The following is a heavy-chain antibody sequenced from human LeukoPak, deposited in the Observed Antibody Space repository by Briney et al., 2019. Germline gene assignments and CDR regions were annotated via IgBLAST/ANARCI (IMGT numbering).Heavy chain of an antibody. CDR2: INPNSGGT. CDR3: ARVTSLIVVVPAPFDP. V-gene: IGHV1-2*02. D-gene: IGHD2-2*01. Sequence: ASVKVSCKASGYTFTGYYMHWVRQAPGQGLEWMGWINPNSGGTNYAQKFQGRVTMTRDTSISTAYMELSRLRSDDTAVYYCARVTSLIVVVPAPFDPRGQGTLVTVSS. J-gene: IGHJ5*02. CDR1: GYTFTGYY.